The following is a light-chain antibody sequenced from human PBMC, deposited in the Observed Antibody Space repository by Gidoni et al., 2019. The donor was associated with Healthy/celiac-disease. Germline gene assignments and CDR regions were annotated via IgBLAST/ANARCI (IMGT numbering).Light chain of an antibody. CDR3: QQRSNWPPAPT. CDR2: DAS. CDR1: QRVSSS. J-gene: IGKJ5*01. V-gene: IGKV3-11*01. Sequence: EIVLTQSPATLSLSPGERATLSCRASQRVSSSLAWYQQKPGQAPRLLIYDASNRATGIPARFSGSGSGTDFTLTISSLEPEDFAVYYCQQRSNWPPAPTFGQGTRLEIK.